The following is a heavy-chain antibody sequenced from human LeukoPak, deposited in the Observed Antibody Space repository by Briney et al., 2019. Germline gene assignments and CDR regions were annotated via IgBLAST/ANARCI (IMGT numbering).Heavy chain of an antibody. Sequence: SETLSLTCTVSGYSISSGYYWGWIRQPPGNGLEWIGSIYHSGSTYYNPSLKSRVTISVDTSKNQFSLKLSSVTAADTAVYYCARLDIGNWFDPWGQGTLVTVSS. V-gene: IGHV4-38-2*02. CDR2: IYHSGST. J-gene: IGHJ5*02. CDR3: ARLDIGNWFDP. D-gene: IGHD2-2*03. CDR1: GYSISSGYY.